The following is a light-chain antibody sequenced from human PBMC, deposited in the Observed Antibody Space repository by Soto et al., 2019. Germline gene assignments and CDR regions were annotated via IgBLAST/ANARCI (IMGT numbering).Light chain of an antibody. Sequence: QSALTQPPSVSGAPGQRVTISCTGGNSNIGASNDVHWYQQIPGTAPKLLIYGDNNRPSGVPDRFSGSKSGTSASLAITGLQAEDEADYYCHSYASSLSGSVFGGGTKLTVL. CDR3: HSYASSLSGSV. CDR2: GDN. J-gene: IGLJ3*02. CDR1: NSNIGASND. V-gene: IGLV1-40*01.